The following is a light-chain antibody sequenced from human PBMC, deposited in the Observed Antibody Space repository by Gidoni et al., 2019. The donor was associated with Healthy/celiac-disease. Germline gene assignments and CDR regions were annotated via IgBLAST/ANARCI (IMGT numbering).Light chain of an antibody. J-gene: IGLJ1*01. Sequence: SYVLTQPPSVSVAPGKTARLTCGGNNIGSKSVHWYQQKPGQAPVLVIYDDSDRPSGSPARFSGSNSGNTATLTISRVEAGDEADYYCQVWDSSSDHLYVFGTGTKVTVL. CDR3: QVWDSSSDHLYV. CDR1: NIGSKS. V-gene: IGLV3-21*04. CDR2: DDS.